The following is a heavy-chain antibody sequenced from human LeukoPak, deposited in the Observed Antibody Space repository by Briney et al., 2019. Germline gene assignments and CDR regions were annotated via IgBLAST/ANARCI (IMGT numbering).Heavy chain of an antibody. D-gene: IGHD6-6*01. CDR1: GFTFDGYG. Sequence: PGGSLRLSCAASGFTFDGYGMNWVRQAPGKGLEWVSSISSSSSYIYYADSVKGRFTISRDNAKNSLYLQMNSLRAEDTAVYYCARDDDGIAARPSDYWGQGTLVTVSS. CDR3: ARDDDGIAARPSDY. CDR2: ISSSSSYI. J-gene: IGHJ4*02. V-gene: IGHV3-21*01.